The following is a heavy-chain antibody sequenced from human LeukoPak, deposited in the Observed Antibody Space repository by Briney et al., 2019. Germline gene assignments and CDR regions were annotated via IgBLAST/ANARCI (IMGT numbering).Heavy chain of an antibody. J-gene: IGHJ4*02. CDR2: INTDGSST. CDR3: ARRTAARSFDY. CDR1: GFTFGGYW. D-gene: IGHD6-6*01. Sequence: GGSLRLSCAASGFTFGGYWMHWVRQAPGKGLVWVSRINTDGSSTNYADSVKGRFTISRDNAKNTLFLQMNSLRVEDTAVYYCARRTAARSFDYWGRGTLVTVSS. V-gene: IGHV3-74*01.